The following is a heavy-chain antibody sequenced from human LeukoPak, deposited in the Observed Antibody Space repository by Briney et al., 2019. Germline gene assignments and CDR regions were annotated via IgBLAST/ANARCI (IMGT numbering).Heavy chain of an antibody. J-gene: IGHJ4*01. Sequence: GGSLRLSCTASGFTFGDYAMSWFRQAPGRGLEWVGFIRTRSSGATTDYAASVKGRFTISRDDSRGIAYLQMNSLKTEDTAVYFCSREKTIVRGVASPIDYWAHGTLVPVSS. CDR1: GFTFGDYA. D-gene: IGHD3-10*01. CDR3: SREKTIVRGVASPIDY. CDR2: IRTRSSGATT. V-gene: IGHV3-49*03.